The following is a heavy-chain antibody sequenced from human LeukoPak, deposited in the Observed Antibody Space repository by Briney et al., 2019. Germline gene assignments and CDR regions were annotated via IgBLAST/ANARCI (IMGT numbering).Heavy chain of an antibody. CDR1: GGTFSSYA. CDR2: IIPIFGTA. J-gene: IGHJ3*02. V-gene: IGHV1-69*01. Sequence: SVKVSCKASGGTFSSYAISWVRQAPGQGLEWMGGIIPIFGTANYAQKFQGRVTITADESTSTAYMELSSLRSEDTAVYYCARSHSSPTDDAFDIWGQGTMITVSS. CDR3: ARSHSSPTDDAFDI. D-gene: IGHD6-13*01.